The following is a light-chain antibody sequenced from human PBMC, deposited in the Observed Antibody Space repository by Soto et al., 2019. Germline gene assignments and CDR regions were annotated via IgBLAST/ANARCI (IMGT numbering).Light chain of an antibody. CDR2: EGS. CDR1: SRDVGSYNL. Sequence: QSVLTQPASVSGSPGQSITISCTGTSRDVGSYNLVSWYQQHPGKAPKLMIYEGSKRPSGVSNRFSGSKSGNTASLTISGLPAEDEADYYCCSYAGSRVFGGGTKLTVL. CDR3: CSYAGSRV. J-gene: IGLJ3*02. V-gene: IGLV2-23*01.